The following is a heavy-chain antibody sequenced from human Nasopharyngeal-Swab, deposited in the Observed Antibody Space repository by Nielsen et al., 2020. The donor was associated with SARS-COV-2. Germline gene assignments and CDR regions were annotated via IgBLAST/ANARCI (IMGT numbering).Heavy chain of an antibody. D-gene: IGHD6-13*01. Sequence: WIRQPPGKGLEWIGYIYYSGSTNYNPSLKSRVTISVDTSKNQFSLKLSSVTAADTAVYYCARGRAAAVDYWGQGTLGTVSS. CDR3: ARGRAAAVDY. J-gene: IGHJ4*02. V-gene: IGHV4-59*01. CDR2: IYYSGST.